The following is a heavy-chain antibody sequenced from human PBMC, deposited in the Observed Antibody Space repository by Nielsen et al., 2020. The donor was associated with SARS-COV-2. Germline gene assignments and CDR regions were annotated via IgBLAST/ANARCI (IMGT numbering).Heavy chain of an antibody. CDR3: ATNPVKDDAFDI. D-gene: IGHD4-11*01. CDR1: GGSISSYY. V-gene: IGHV4-59*12. J-gene: IGHJ3*02. CDR2: IYYSGST. Sequence: SETLSLTCTVSGGSISSYYWSWIRQPPGKGLEWIGYIYYSGSTNYNPSLKSRVTISVDTSKNQFSLKLSSVTAADTAVYYCATNPVKDDAFDIWGQGTMVTVSS.